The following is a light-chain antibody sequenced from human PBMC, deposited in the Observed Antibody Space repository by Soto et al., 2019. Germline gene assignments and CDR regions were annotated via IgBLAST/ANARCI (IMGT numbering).Light chain of an antibody. CDR1: ERIYSAY. J-gene: IGKJ5*01. CDR3: QQYGNSPIT. Sequence: VLTHHQDQLSLFLCECATLAFCASERIYSAYLGWYQQKPGQAPRLLIYGTSSRATGIPDRFSGSGSGTDFTLTISRLEPEDFAVYYCQQYGNSPITFGQGTRLE. V-gene: IGKV3-20*01. CDR2: GTS.